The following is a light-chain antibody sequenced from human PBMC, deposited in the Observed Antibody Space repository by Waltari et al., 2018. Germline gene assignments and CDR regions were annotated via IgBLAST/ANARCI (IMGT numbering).Light chain of an antibody. CDR2: HVS. CDR3: CSYAGSYFYV. Sequence: QSALTQPRSVSGSPGQSVTISCTGTSSYVGGYNYVYWYQQHPGKAPKLMIYHVSKRPSGVPDRFSGSKSGNTASLTISGLQAEDEADYYCCSYAGSYFYVFGTGTKVTVL. CDR1: SSYVGGYNY. V-gene: IGLV2-11*01. J-gene: IGLJ1*01.